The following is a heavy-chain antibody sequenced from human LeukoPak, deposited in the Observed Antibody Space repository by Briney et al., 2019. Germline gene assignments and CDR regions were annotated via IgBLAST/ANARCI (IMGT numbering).Heavy chain of an antibody. V-gene: IGHV1-46*01. D-gene: IGHD3-3*01. Sequence: ASVKVSCKASGYTFTSYYMHWVRQAPGQGLEWMGIINPSGGSTSYAQKFQGRVTMTRDTSISTAYMELSRLRSDDMAVYYCARPIWSGYYALDYWGQGTLVTVSS. CDR2: INPSGGST. CDR1: GYTFTSYY. J-gene: IGHJ4*02. CDR3: ARPIWSGYYALDY.